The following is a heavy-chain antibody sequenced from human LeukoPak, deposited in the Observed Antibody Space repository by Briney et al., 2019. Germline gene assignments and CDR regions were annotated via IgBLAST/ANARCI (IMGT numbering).Heavy chain of an antibody. CDR1: GGTFSSYA. Sequence: SVKVSCKASGGTFSSYAISWVRQAPGQGLEWMGGIIPIFGTANYAQKFQGRVTITADKSTSTAYMELSSLRSEDTAVYYCARGLGSGSYHNYYYYYMDVWGKGTTVTVSS. CDR2: IIPIFGTA. D-gene: IGHD3-10*01. V-gene: IGHV1-69*06. CDR3: ARGLGSGSYHNYYYYYMDV. J-gene: IGHJ6*03.